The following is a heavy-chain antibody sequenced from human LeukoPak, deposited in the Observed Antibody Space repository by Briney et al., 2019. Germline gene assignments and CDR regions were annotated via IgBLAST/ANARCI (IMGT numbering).Heavy chain of an antibody. J-gene: IGHJ6*03. Sequence: GGSLRLSCAASGFTFSSYGMHWVRQAPGKGLEWVAVIWYGGSNKYYADSVKGRFTISRDNAKNSLYLQMNSLRAEDTALYYCARGKNYHYYYYYMDVWGKGTTVTVSS. CDR3: ARGKNYHYYYYYMDV. V-gene: IGHV3-33*01. CDR1: GFTFSSYG. CDR2: IWYGGSNK. D-gene: IGHD1-7*01.